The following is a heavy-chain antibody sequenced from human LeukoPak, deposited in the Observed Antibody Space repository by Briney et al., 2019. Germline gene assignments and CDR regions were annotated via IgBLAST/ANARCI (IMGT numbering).Heavy chain of an antibody. D-gene: IGHD3-16*01. J-gene: IGHJ4*02. CDR3: ARYDSRGSASTRFDY. CDR2: IYGTGST. Sequence: SETLSLTCAVSGYSLGKNYYWGWIRQPPGEGLEWIGRIYGTGSTSYNPSLMNRVTMSVDTSKNHFSLKLTSVTAADTAVYYCARYDSRGSASTRFDYWGQGILVTMSS. V-gene: IGHV4-38-2*01. CDR1: GYSLGKNYY.